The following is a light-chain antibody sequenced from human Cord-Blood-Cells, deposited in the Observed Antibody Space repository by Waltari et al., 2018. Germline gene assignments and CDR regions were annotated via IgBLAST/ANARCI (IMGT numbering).Light chain of an antibody. CDR3: SSYTSSSTLYV. CDR2: DVS. CDR1: SSDVGCYHY. J-gene: IGLJ1*01. V-gene: IGLV2-14*01. Sequence: QSALTQPASVSGSPGQSITIPCTGTSSDVGCYHYVSWYQQHPGKAPKLMIYDVSNRPSGVSNRFSGSKSGNTASLTISGLQAEDEADYYCSSYTSSSTLYVFGTGTKVTVL.